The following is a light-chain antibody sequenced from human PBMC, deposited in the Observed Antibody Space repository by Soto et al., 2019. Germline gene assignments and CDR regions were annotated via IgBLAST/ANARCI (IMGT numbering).Light chain of an antibody. CDR1: QSVTSNY. V-gene: IGKV3-20*01. Sequence: EVVLTQSPGTVSLSPGERATLSCRASQSVTSNYLAWYQQKPGQAPRLLIYAASSRATGIPDRFSGSGSGTEFTLSISRLEAEDFAVYYCHQYGSSITWTFGQGTKVEIK. J-gene: IGKJ1*01. CDR2: AAS. CDR3: HQYGSSITWT.